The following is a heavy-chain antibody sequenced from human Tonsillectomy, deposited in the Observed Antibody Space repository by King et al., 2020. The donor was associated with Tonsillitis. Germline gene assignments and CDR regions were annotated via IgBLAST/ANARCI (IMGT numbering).Heavy chain of an antibody. CDR1: GFSLSTSGVG. J-gene: IGHJ4*02. Sequence: TLKESGPTLVKPTQTLTLTCTFSGFSLSTSGVGVGWIRQPPGKALEWLALIYWNDDKRYSPSLKNKHTITKDTSKNQVVLTMTNMDPVDTATYYCARSRYNWNYGTQYYFDYWGQGTLVTVSS. D-gene: IGHD1-7*01. V-gene: IGHV2-5*01. CDR3: ARSRYNWNYGTQYYFDY. CDR2: IYWNDDK.